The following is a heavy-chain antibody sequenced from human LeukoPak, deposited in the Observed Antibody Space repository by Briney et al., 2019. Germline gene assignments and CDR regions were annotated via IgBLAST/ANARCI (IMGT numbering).Heavy chain of an antibody. CDR3: ARGRVAATPH. Sequence: SETLSLTCAVYGGSFSGYYWSWIRQPPGKGLEWIGEINHSGSTNYNPSLKSRVTISVDTSKNQFSLKLSSMTAADTAVYYCARGRVAATPHWGQGTLVTVSS. D-gene: IGHD2-15*01. CDR1: GGSFSGYY. CDR2: INHSGST. V-gene: IGHV4-34*01. J-gene: IGHJ4*02.